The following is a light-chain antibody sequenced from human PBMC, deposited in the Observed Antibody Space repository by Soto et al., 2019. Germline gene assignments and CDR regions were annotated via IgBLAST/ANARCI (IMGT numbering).Light chain of an antibody. J-gene: IGLJ1*01. Sequence: QSALTQPRSVPGSPGQSVTISCTGTSSDVGAYNFVSWFQQHPGKVPKIMIYEVFKRPSGVSDRFSGSKSGNTASLTIPGLQADDEADYYCCSYVGGKIFVFGTGTKV. CDR3: CSYVGGKIFV. CDR2: EVF. CDR1: SSDVGAYNF. V-gene: IGLV2-11*01.